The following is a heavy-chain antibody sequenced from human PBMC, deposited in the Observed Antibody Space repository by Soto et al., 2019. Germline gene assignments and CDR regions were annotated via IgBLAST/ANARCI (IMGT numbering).Heavy chain of an antibody. Sequence: ASVKVSCKASGYTFTSYGISWVRQAPGQGLEWMGWISAYNGNTNYAQKLQGRVTMTTDTSTSTAYMELRSLRSDDTAVYYCARPYYRSGEYYIDVWGKATTVTVSS. CDR2: ISAYNGNT. J-gene: IGHJ6*03. D-gene: IGHD3-16*01. CDR3: ARPYYRSGEYYIDV. CDR1: GYTFTSYG. V-gene: IGHV1-18*01.